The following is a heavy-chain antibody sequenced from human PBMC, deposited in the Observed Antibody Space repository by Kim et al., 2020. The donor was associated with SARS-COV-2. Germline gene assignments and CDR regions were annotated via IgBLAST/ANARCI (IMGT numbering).Heavy chain of an antibody. Sequence: SETLSLTCTVSGGSISSYYWSWIRQPPGKGLEWIGYIYYSGSTNYNPSLKSRVTISVDTSKNQFSLKLSYVTAADTAVYYCARGQRITIFGVVGWFDPWGQGTLVTVSA. CDR2: IYYSGST. V-gene: IGHV4-59*01. CDR1: GGSISSYY. CDR3: ARGQRITIFGVVGWFDP. D-gene: IGHD3-3*01. J-gene: IGHJ5*02.